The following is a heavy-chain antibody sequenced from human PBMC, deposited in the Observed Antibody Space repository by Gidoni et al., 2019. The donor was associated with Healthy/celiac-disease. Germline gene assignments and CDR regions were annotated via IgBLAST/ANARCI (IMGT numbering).Heavy chain of an antibody. J-gene: IGHJ4*02. CDR2: IKQDGSEK. CDR1: GFTFSSYW. CDR3: ARDFDVWGSYRLPYFDY. Sequence: EVQLVESGGGLVQPGGSLRLSCAASGFTFSSYWMSWVRQAPGKGLEWVANIKQDGSEKYYVDSVKGRFTISRDNAKNSLYLQMNSLRAEDTAVYYCARDFDVWGSYRLPYFDYWGQGTLVTVSS. V-gene: IGHV3-7*01. D-gene: IGHD3-16*02.